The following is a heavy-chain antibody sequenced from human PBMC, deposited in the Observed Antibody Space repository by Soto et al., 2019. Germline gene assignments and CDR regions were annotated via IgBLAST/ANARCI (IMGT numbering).Heavy chain of an antibody. CDR2: IWYDGSNK. CDR1: GFTFSSYG. V-gene: IGHV3-33*01. D-gene: IGHD6-19*01. Sequence: QVQLVESGGGVVQPGRSLRLACAASGFTFSSYGMHWVRQAPGKGLEWVAVIWYDGSNKYYADSVKGRFTISRDNSKNTLYLQMNSLRAEDTAVYYCARDSEQWLVSEYFQHCRQGTLVTVSS. J-gene: IGHJ1*01. CDR3: ARDSEQWLVSEYFQH.